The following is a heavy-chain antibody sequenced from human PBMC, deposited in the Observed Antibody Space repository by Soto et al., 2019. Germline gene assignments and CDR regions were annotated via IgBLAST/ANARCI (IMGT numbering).Heavy chain of an antibody. J-gene: IGHJ4*02. CDR3: ARYHDSSGYYDY. CDR1: GGSTSNYY. D-gene: IGHD3-22*01. CDR2: IYYSGST. Sequence: SETLSLTCTVSGGSTSNYYWSWIRQPPGKGLEWIGYIYYSGSTNYNPSLKSRVIISVDTSKNQFSLKLTSVTAADTAVYYCARYHDSSGYYDYWGQGPLVTVSS. V-gene: IGHV4-59*01.